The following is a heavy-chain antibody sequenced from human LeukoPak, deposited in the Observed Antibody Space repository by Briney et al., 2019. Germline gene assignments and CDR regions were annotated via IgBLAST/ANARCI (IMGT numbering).Heavy chain of an antibody. CDR1: GFTFSDYY. CDR2: ISSGGSPI. CDR3: ARAGRFGSSWYGIPDFDY. Sequence: PGGSLRLSCAASGFTFSDYYMSWIRQAPGKGLEWVSYISSGGSPIYYADSVKGRFTISRDNAKKSLYLQMNSLRAEDTAVYYCARAGRFGSSWYGIPDFDYWGQGTLVTVSS. D-gene: IGHD6-13*01. V-gene: IGHV3-11*04. J-gene: IGHJ4*02.